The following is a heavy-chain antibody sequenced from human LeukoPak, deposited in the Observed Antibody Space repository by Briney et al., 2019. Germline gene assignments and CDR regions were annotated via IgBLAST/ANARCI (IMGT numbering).Heavy chain of an antibody. Sequence: GGSLRLSCAVSGFTFSSYWMHWVRQAPGKGLEWVSTISGGGGSTYYADSVKGRFTISRDNSKNTLYLQVNSLRAEDTAVYYCAKGGKWDVTPFDYWGQRTLVTVSS. V-gene: IGHV3-23*01. CDR1: GFTFSSYW. CDR2: ISGGGGST. D-gene: IGHD1-26*01. CDR3: AKGGKWDVTPFDY. J-gene: IGHJ4*02.